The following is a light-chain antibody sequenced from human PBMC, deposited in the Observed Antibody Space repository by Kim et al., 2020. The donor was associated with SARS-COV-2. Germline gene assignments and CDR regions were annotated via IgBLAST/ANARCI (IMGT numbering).Light chain of an antibody. CDR2: AAS. CDR3: LQDYSYPIT. V-gene: IGKV1-6*01. J-gene: IGKJ5*01. CDR1: QDIRND. Sequence: AIQMTQSPSSLSASLVDRVTFTCRASQDIRNDVGWYQQKPGKAPKLLIHAASNLQSGVPSRFSGSGSGTDFTLTISSLQPEDFATYYCLQDYSYPITFGQGTRLEIK.